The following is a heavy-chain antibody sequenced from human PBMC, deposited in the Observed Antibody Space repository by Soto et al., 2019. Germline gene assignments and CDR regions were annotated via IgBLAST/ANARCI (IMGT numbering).Heavy chain of an antibody. Sequence: SQTLSLTCAISGDSVSSNSAAWNWIRQSPSRGLEWLGRTYYRSKWYNDYAVSVKSRITINPDTSKNQFSLQLNSVTPEDTAVYYFARESLTYYDFWSGYPDHYYYYYMDVWGKGTTVTVSS. CDR2: TYYRSKWYN. CDR1: GDSVSSNSAA. D-gene: IGHD3-3*01. V-gene: IGHV6-1*01. CDR3: ARESLTYYDFWSGYPDHYYYYYMDV. J-gene: IGHJ6*03.